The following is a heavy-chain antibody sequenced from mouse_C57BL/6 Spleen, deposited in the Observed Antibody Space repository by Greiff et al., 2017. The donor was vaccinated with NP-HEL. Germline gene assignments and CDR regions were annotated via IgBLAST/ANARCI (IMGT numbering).Heavy chain of an antibody. V-gene: IGHV1-64*01. CDR3: ARSGLSAWFAY. CDR2: IHPNSGST. D-gene: IGHD3-1*01. CDR1: GYTFTSYW. Sequence: QVQLQQPGAELVKPGASVKLSCKASGYTFTSYWMHWVKQRPGQGLEWIGMIHPNSGSTNYNEKFKSKATLTVYKSSSTAYMQLSSLTSEDSAVYYCARSGLSAWFAYWGQGTLVTVSA. J-gene: IGHJ3*01.